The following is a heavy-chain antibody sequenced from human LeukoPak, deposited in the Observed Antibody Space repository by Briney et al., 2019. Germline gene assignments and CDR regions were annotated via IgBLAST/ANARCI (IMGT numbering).Heavy chain of an antibody. CDR3: ARSLSISSSRYFDP. Sequence: PGRSLRLSCVASEFTFTHYAIHWVRQAPGRGLEGVAGISYDGSNKYYADSVKGRFAISRDNSKNTLYLQMNSLRAEDTAVFYCARSLSISSSRYFDPWGQGTLVTVSS. J-gene: IGHJ5*02. V-gene: IGHV3-30*09. CDR2: ISYDGSNK. D-gene: IGHD6-6*01. CDR1: EFTFTHYA.